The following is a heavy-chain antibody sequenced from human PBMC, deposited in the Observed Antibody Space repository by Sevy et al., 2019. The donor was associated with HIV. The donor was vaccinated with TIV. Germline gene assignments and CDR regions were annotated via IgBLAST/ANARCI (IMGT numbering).Heavy chain of an antibody. CDR1: GFTFSSYS. D-gene: IGHD3-9*01. CDR3: ARDPAEPEYYDILTGYKKVFDY. Sequence: GGSLRLSCAASGFTFSSYSMNWVRQAPGKGLEWVSYISSSSSTIYYADSVKGRFTISRDNAKNSLYLQMNSLRDEDXXXXYCARDPAEPEYYDILTGYKKVFDYWGQGTLVTVSS. CDR2: ISSSSSTI. J-gene: IGHJ4*02. V-gene: IGHV3-48*02.